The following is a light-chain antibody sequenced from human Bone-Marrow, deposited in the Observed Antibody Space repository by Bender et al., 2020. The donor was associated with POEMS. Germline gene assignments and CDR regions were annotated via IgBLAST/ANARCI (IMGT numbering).Light chain of an antibody. Sequence: QSALTQPASVSGSPGQSITISCTGTSSDVGGYNYVSWYQQHPGKGPKLIIYEVGNRPSGVSNRFSGSKSGNTASLTISGLQTEDEATYYCSSFTGSKSLFGGGTKLTVL. V-gene: IGLV2-14*01. CDR3: SSFTGSKSL. CDR2: EVG. J-gene: IGLJ2*01. CDR1: SSDVGGYNY.